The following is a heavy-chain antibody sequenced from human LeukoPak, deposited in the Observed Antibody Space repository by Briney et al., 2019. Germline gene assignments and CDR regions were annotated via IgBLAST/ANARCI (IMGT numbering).Heavy chain of an antibody. J-gene: IGHJ4*02. CDR1: GFTFSSYS. CDR2: ISSSSTI. Sequence: GGSLRLSCAASGFTFSSYSMNWVRQAPGKGLEWVSYISSSSTIYYADSVKGRFTISRDNAKNSLYLQMNSLRDEDTAVYYCARDLVGATGYWGQGTLVTVSS. D-gene: IGHD1-26*01. V-gene: IGHV3-48*02. CDR3: ARDLVGATGY.